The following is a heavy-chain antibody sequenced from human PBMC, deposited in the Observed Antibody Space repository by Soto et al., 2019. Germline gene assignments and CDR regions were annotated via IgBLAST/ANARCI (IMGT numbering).Heavy chain of an antibody. CDR1: GGSISSSSYY. J-gene: IGHJ4*02. D-gene: IGHD6-6*01. CDR2: IYYSGST. V-gene: IGHV4-39*01. CDR3: ARQAARPREGLDY. Sequence: QLQLQESGPGLVKPSETLSLTCTVSGGSISSSSYYWGWIRQPPGKGLEWIGSIYYSGSTYYNPSHKRRVTVSVDASKNQFSLKLSSVTAADTAVYYCARQAARPREGLDYWGQGTLVTVSS.